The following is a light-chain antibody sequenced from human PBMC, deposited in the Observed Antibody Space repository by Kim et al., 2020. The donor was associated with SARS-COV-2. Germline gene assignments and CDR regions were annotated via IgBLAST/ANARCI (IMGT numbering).Light chain of an antibody. CDR3: QQYGSSPLT. V-gene: IGKV3-20*01. J-gene: IGKJ4*01. CDR2: GAS. Sequence: IVLTQSPGTLSLSPGERATLSCRASQSVTSTYLAWYQQYPAQAPRLLIYGASSRATGIPDRFSGSGSGTDFTLTISRLEPEDFAVYYCQQYGSSPLTFGGGTKVDIK. CDR1: QSVTSTY.